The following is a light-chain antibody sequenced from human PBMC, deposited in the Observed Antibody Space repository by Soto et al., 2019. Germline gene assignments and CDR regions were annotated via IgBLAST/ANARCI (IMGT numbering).Light chain of an antibody. CDR3: EQYGSSPPIT. Sequence: ESVWTQSPGALSLSPGERATLSCRAIQSVSSGYLAWYQQKPGQAPRLLIFATSLRATGIPDRFSGSGSGTDFTLTISRMEPEDLAVYYCEQYGSSPPITFGQGTRLEI. CDR2: ATS. J-gene: IGKJ5*01. V-gene: IGKV3-20*01. CDR1: QSVSSGY.